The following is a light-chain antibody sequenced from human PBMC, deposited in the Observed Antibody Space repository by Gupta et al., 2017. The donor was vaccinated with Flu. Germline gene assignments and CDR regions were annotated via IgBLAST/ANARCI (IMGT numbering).Light chain of an antibody. V-gene: IGLV1-40*01. CDR3: QSYAGSRSGYV. CDR1: SSNIGAGYD. Sequence: QSVLTPPPSVSGAPGPRVTISCTGSSSNIGAGYDVHWYQHLPGTAPRLLIYGNNNRPSGVPDRFSGSNSGTSASLAITGLQAEDEADYYCQSYAGSRSGYVFGTGTKATVL. CDR2: GNN. J-gene: IGLJ1*01.